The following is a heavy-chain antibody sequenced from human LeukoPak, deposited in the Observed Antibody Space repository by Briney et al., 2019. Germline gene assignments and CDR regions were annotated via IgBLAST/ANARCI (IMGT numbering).Heavy chain of an antibody. CDR1: GFTFSSYE. CDR3: ARVTYYDSLYYFDY. CDR2: ISSSGSTI. V-gene: IGHV3-48*03. Sequence: GGSLRLSCAASGFTFSSYEMNWVRQAPGQGLEWVSYISSSGSTIYYADSVKGRFTISRDNAKNSLYLQMNSLRAEDTALYYCARVTYYDSLYYFDYWGQGTLVTVSS. D-gene: IGHD5-12*01. J-gene: IGHJ4*02.